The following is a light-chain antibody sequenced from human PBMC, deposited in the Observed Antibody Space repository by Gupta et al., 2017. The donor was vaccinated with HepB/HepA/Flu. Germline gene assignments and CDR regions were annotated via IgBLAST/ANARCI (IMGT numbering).Light chain of an antibody. CDR2: DVR. CDR1: SSDVGGYNY. Sequence: SALTQPASVSGSPGQSITISCTGTSSDVGGYNYVSWYQQHPGKAPKLMIYDVRNRPAGASSRFSCSKSNTTATLTIAGREAEDEDDYYCTAYTSSSLVFGGGTKLTVL. V-gene: IGLV2-14*01. CDR3: TAYTSSSLV. J-gene: IGLJ2*01.